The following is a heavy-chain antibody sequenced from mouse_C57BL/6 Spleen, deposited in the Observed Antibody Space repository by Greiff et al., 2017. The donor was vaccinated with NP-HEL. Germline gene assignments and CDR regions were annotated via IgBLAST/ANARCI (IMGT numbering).Heavy chain of an antibody. D-gene: IGHD2-2*01. CDR2: IDPETGGT. CDR1: GYTFTDYE. V-gene: IGHV1-15*01. Sequence: QVQLQQSGAELVRPGASVTLSCKASGYTFTDYEMHWVKQTPVHGLEWIGAIDPETGGTAYNQKFKGKAILTADKSSSTAYMELRSLTSEDSAVYYCTREGIYYGSFDYWGQGTTLTVSS. J-gene: IGHJ2*01. CDR3: TREGIYYGSFDY.